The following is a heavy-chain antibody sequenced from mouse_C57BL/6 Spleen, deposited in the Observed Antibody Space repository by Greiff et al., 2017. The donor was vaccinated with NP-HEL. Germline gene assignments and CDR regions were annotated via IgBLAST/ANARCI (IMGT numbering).Heavy chain of an antibody. V-gene: IGHV5-4*01. CDR2: ISDGGSYT. D-gene: IGHD1-1*01. CDR1: GFTFSSYA. J-gene: IGHJ2*01. Sequence: EVKLVESGGGLVKPGGSLKLSCAASGFTFSSYAMSWVRQTPEKRLEWVATISDGGSYTYYPDNVKGRFTISRDNAKNNLYLQMSHLKSEDTAMYYCARDPHYYGSSFFDYWGQGTTLTVSS. CDR3: ARDPHYYGSSFFDY.